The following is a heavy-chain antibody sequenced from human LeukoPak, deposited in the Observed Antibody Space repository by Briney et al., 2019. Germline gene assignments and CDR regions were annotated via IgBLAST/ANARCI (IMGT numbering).Heavy chain of an antibody. CDR2: ISESDGST. J-gene: IGHJ3*02. CDR3: VREGPRGLAFDI. D-gene: IGHD3/OR15-3a*01. V-gene: IGHV3-23*01. CDR1: GSTFSRYA. Sequence: PGGSLRLSCAASGSTFSRYAMSWVRQAPGKGLEWLSAISESDGSTFYADSVKGRFTISRDNSKNTLYLQMNGLRVEDTAVYYCVREGPRGLAFDIWGQGTMVTVSS.